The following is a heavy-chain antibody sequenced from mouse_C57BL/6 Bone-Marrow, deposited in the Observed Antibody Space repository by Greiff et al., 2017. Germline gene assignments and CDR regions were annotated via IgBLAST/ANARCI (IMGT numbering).Heavy chain of an antibody. CDR2: IYPGDGDT. V-gene: IGHV1-82*01. CDR1: GYAFSSSW. J-gene: IGHJ2*01. Sequence: QVQLQQSGPELVKPGASVKISCKASGYAFSSSWMNWVKQRPGKGLEWIGRIYPGDGDTNYNGKFKGKATLTADKSSSTAYMQLSSLTSEDSAVYFCARGGLGRFDYWGQGTTLTVSS. D-gene: IGHD4-1*01. CDR3: ARGGLGRFDY.